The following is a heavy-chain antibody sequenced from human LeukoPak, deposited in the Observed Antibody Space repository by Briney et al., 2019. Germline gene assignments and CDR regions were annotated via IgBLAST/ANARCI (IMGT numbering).Heavy chain of an antibody. Sequence: PGGSLRLSCAASGFIFSSYGMHWVRQAPGKGLEWVAVIWYDGSNKYYADSVKGRFTISRDNSKNTLYLQMNSLRAEDTAVYYCARDRGTTVTNFDYWGQGTLVTVSS. J-gene: IGHJ4*02. D-gene: IGHD4-17*01. CDR3: ARDRGTTVTNFDY. CDR1: GFIFSSYG. V-gene: IGHV3-33*01. CDR2: IWYDGSNK.